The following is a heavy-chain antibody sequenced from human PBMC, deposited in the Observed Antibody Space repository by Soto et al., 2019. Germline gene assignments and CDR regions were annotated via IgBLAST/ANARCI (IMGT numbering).Heavy chain of an antibody. CDR3: ARDQWLSNGYNGPFDY. V-gene: IGHV3-48*03. CDR1: GFTFSNYE. J-gene: IGHJ4*02. CDR2: ISGSGGTI. D-gene: IGHD3-22*01. Sequence: SLRLSCLASGFTFSNYEMNWVRQAPEKGLEWVSYISGSGGTIYYADSVKGRFTISRDNAKNSVFLQMNSLRAEDTAVYYCARDQWLSNGYNGPFDYWGQGTLVTVSS.